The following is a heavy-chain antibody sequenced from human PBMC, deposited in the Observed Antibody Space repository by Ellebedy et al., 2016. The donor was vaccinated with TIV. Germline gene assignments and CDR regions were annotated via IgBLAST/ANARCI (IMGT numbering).Heavy chain of an antibody. V-gene: IGHV1-2*02. CDR2: INPNSGGT. J-gene: IGHJ4*02. Sequence: AASVKVSCKASGYTFTGYYIHWVRQAPGQGLEWMGWINPNSGGTNYEQKFQGRVAMTRDTSISTAYMELNRLTSDDTAVYYCVRGEKYWGQGTLVTVSS. CDR3: VRGEKY. D-gene: IGHD2/OR15-2a*01. CDR1: GYTFTGYY.